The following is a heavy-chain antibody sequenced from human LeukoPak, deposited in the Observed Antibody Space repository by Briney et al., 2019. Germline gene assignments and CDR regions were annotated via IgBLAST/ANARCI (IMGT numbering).Heavy chain of an antibody. V-gene: IGHV4-59*01. D-gene: IGHD1-26*01. J-gene: IGHJ6*03. CDR1: GGPISRYY. CDR3: ARGELTSYYYYYYMDV. Sequence: SETLSLTCTVSGGPISRYYWSWIRQPPGKGLEWIGHIYDSGITNYNPSLKSRVTISVDTSKNQFSLKLSSVTAADTAVYYCARGELTSYYYYYYMDVWGKGTTVTVSS. CDR2: IYDSGIT.